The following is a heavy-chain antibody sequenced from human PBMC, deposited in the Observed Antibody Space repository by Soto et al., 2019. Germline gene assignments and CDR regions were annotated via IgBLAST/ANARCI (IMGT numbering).Heavy chain of an antibody. D-gene: IGHD1-26*01. CDR1: GGSISSGDYY. CDR3: AREAHGSYYGLILDP. V-gene: IGHV4-30-4*01. CDR2: IYYSGST. J-gene: IGHJ5*02. Sequence: SETLSLTCTVSGGSISSGDYYWSWIRQPPGKGLEWIGYIYYSGSTYYNPSLKSRVTISVDTSKNQFSLKLSSVTAADTAVYYCAREAHGSYYGLILDPWGQGTLVTVSS.